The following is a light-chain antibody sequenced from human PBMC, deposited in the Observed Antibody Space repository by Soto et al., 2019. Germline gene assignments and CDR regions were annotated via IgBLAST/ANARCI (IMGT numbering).Light chain of an antibody. V-gene: IGLV2-23*01. Sequence: QSALTQPASVSGSPGQSITISCTGTSSDVGSYNLVSWYQQHPGKAPKLMIYEGSKRPSGVSNRFSGSKSGNTASLTISGLQAEDEADYYCCSYAGSSLGVFGGGTKVTVL. CDR2: EGS. J-gene: IGLJ2*01. CDR3: CSYAGSSLGV. CDR1: SSDVGSYNL.